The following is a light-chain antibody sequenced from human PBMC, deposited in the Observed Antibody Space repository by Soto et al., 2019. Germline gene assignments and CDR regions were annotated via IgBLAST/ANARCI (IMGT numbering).Light chain of an antibody. CDR2: DAY. V-gene: IGKV1-5*01. J-gene: IGKJ4*01. Sequence: DIQLTQSHSLLSASLGERATISCIASQSIRSWLAWYQQKPGKAPKLLIYDAYSMESGVPSRFSGRRSATEFTLTIAGLQPEDYATYYCQQYERYSTLTFGGGTKVDNK. CDR1: QSIRSW. CDR3: QQYERYSTLT.